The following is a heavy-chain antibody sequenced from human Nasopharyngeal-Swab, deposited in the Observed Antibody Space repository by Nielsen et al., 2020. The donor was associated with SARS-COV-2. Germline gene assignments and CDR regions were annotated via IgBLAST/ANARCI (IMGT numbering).Heavy chain of an antibody. J-gene: IGHJ4*02. CDR2: INPSGGSP. V-gene: IGHV1-46*01. Sequence: SVKVSCKASGFTFTNYYIHWVRQAPGQGLEWMAIINPSGGSPTYAQRFQGRVTMTWDTSTGTVYMEISSLRFDDTAVYYCARDPMMCRSTSCAFDHWGQGTLVTVSS. CDR1: GFTFTNYY. D-gene: IGHD2-2*01. CDR3: ARDPMMCRSTSCAFDH.